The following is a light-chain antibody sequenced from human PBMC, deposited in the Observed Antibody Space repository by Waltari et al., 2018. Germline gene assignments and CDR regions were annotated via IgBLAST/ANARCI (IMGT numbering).Light chain of an antibody. CDR1: QSLDNN. CDR3: QHYNDWPRT. V-gene: IGKV3-15*01. J-gene: IGKJ1*01. Sequence: DIVMTQSPATLSVSPGERATLSCRASQSLDNNLAWYQKKPGQAPRLLIYGASARATGIPARFSGSGSGTDFTLTISSLQSEDFAVYYCQHYNDWPRTFGQGTKVEIK. CDR2: GAS.